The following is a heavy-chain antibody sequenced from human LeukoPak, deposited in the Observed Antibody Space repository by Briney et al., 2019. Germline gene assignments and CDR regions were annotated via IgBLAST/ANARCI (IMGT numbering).Heavy chain of an antibody. CDR1: GYTFTSCA. Sequence: GASVKVSCKASGYTFTSCAMNWVRQAPGQGGEWVGWINTNTGNPTYAQGFTGRFVFSLDTSVSTAYLQISSLKAEDTAVYYCAREYSGSWPTQGAWGQGTLVTVSS. CDR2: INTNTGNP. CDR3: AREYSGSWPTQGA. D-gene: IGHD6-13*01. J-gene: IGHJ5*02. V-gene: IGHV7-4-1*02.